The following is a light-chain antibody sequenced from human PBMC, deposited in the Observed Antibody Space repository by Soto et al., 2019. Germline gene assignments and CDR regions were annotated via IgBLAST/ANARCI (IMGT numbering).Light chain of an antibody. Sequence: EVVMTQSPATLSVSPGERATLSCRASQSVRSNLAWYQQKPGQAPRLLIFGASTRATGIPARFSGSGSGTDFNLTISSLQSEDFALYYCQQYNDWPPLTFGGGTKVDIK. CDR1: QSVRSN. V-gene: IGKV3D-15*01. CDR3: QQYNDWPPLT. J-gene: IGKJ4*01. CDR2: GAS.